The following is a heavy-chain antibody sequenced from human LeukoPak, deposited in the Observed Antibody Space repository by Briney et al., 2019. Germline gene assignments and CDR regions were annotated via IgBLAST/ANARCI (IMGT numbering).Heavy chain of an antibody. V-gene: IGHV3-23*01. D-gene: IGHD3-3*01. CDR3: AKEGSDFWSGFYYYYYMDV. CDR2: FSGSGGST. Sequence: SGGSLRLSCAASGFTFSGYAMSWVRQAPGKGLEWVSAFSGSGGSTYYADSVKGRFTISRDNSKNTLYLQMNSLRAEDTAVYYCAKEGSDFWSGFYYYYYMDVWGKGTTVTVSS. J-gene: IGHJ6*03. CDR1: GFTFSGYA.